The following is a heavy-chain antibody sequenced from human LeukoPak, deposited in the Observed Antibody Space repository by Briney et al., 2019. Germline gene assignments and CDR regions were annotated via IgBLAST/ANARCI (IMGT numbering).Heavy chain of an antibody. CDR1: GYTFTGYY. J-gene: IGHJ3*02. Sequence: ASVKVSCKASGYTFTGYYIHWVRQAPGQGLEWMGLINPGGDNTDYAQNFQGRVTMTRDTSTSTVYMGLSSLRSEDTAVYYCARIRDGYNDAYDIWGQGTMVTVSS. CDR2: INPGGDNT. CDR3: ARIRDGYNDAYDI. D-gene: IGHD5-24*01. V-gene: IGHV1-46*01.